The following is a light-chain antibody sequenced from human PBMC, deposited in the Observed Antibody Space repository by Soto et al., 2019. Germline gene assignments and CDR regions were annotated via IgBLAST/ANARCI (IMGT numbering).Light chain of an antibody. J-gene: IGKJ1*01. CDR3: QQRSNWPVT. CDR1: QSVSRY. V-gene: IGKV3-11*01. CDR2: DAS. Sequence: EIVLTQSPATLSLSPGERATLSCRASQSVSRYLAWYQQKPGQVPRLLIYDASRRATGIPARFSGSGSGTDFTLTISSLEPEDFAVYFCQQRSNWPVTFGQGTRVDI.